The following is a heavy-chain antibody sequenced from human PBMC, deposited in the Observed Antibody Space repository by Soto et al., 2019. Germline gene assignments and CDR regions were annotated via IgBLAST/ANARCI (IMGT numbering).Heavy chain of an antibody. CDR3: ARDRWSSSSASNWFDP. V-gene: IGHV4-31*03. D-gene: IGHD6-6*01. CDR1: GGSISSGGYY. CDR2: IYYSGST. Sequence: SDTLSLTCTVSGGSISSGGYYWSWIRQHPGKGLEWIGYIYYSGSTYYNPSLKSRVTISVDTSKNQFSLKLSSVTAADTAVYYCARDRWSSSSASNWFDPWGQGTLVNVSS. J-gene: IGHJ5*02.